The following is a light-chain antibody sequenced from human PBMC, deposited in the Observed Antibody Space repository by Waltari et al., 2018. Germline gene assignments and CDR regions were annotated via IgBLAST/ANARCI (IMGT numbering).Light chain of an antibody. CDR3: CSYAGRYTWV. J-gene: IGLJ3*02. V-gene: IGLV2-11*01. CDR1: SSDVGGYNY. Sequence: QSALTQPRSVSGSPGQSVTISCTGTSSDVGGYNYVSWFQQHPGNAPTLMIHDVSKRPAGVPDRFAGSKSGNTASLTISGRQADDETDYYCCSYAGRYTWVFGGGTKLTVL. CDR2: DVS.